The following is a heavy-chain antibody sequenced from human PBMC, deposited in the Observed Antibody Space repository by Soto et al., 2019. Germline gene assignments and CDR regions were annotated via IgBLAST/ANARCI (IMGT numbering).Heavy chain of an antibody. J-gene: IGHJ2*01. CDR3: TSTPGKSVIWYFDL. Sequence: EVPLVESGGGLVQPGGSLKLSCAASGFTFSGSAMHWVRQASGKGLEWVGRIRSKANSYATAYAASVKGRFTISRDDSKNTAYLQMNSLKTEDTAVYYCTSTPGKSVIWYFDLWGRGTLVTVSS. V-gene: IGHV3-73*01. CDR1: GFTFSGSA. CDR2: IRSKANSYAT.